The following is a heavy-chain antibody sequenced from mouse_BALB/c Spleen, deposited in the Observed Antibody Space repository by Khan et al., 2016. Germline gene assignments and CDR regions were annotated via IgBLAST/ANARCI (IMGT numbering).Heavy chain of an antibody. V-gene: IGHV14-3*02. CDR3: ARSPYDYDVGFAY. CDR1: GFNIKDTY. J-gene: IGHJ3*01. D-gene: IGHD2-4*01. CDR2: IDPANGNT. Sequence: VQLQQSGAELVKPGASVKLSCTASGFNIKDTYMHWVKQRPEQGLEWIGRIDPANGNTKYDPKFQGKATITADTSSSTAYLQLSSLTSESTAVYYCARSPYDYDVGFAYWGQGTLVTVSA.